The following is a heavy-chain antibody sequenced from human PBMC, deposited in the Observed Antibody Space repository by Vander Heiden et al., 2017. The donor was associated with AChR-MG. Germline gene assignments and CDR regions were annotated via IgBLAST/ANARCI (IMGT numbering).Heavy chain of an antibody. CDR1: GWSFSGYC. CDR2: INHSGRT. J-gene: IGHJ4*02. CDR3: ARSKGDGTTVTPGATWTDYFDY. Sequence: QVQLQQPGAGLLMPSVTLSLASAVYGWSFSGYCCSWLRQPPGKGLEWIGEINHSGRTNDKPSLKSGVTIAVDTSKNQSSLKLRAVTAADTAVYYCARSKGDGTTVTPGATWTDYFDYWGQGTLVTVSS. D-gene: IGHD4-17*01. V-gene: IGHV4-34*01.